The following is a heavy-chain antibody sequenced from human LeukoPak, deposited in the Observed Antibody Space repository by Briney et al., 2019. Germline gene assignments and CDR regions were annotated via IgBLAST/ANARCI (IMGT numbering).Heavy chain of an antibody. D-gene: IGHD3-22*01. CDR1: GFSLSTRGMC. CDR3: VGVNYYDTNLGFA. Sequence: FGPTLVNPTQTLTLTCTFSGFSLSTRGMCVSWIRQPPGKALEWLARIDWDDDKYYSTSLKTRLTISKDASKNQVVLTVTNMDPVDTATYYCVGVNYYDTNLGFAWGQGTLVTASS. V-gene: IGHV2-70*11. J-gene: IGHJ4*02. CDR2: IDWDDDK.